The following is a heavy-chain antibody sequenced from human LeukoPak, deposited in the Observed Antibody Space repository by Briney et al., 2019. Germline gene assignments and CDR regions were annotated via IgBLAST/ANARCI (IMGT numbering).Heavy chain of an antibody. CDR3: ATTDDSSGYYYGASDAFDI. CDR1: GFTFSSYW. CDR2: IKQDGSEK. D-gene: IGHD3-22*01. J-gene: IGHJ3*02. Sequence: PGGSLRLSCAASGFTFSSYWMSWVRQAPGKGLEWVANIKQDGSEKYYVDSVKGRFTISRDNAKSSLYLQMNSLRAEDTAVYYCATTDDSSGYYYGASDAFDIWGQGTMVTVSS. V-gene: IGHV3-7*01.